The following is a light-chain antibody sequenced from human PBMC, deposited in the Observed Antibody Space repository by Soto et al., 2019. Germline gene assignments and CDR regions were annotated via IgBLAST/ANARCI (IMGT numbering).Light chain of an antibody. V-gene: IGKV1-33*01. Sequence: DIQMTQAPSTLPASVLYIFTITCRASQSLNSLLAWYQQKPGRAPKLLIYDASNLEAGVPSRFRGSGSGTDFTFTISRLQPEDIATYYCQQYENLPTFGQGTRLEIK. CDR1: QSLNSL. CDR2: DAS. CDR3: QQYENLPT. J-gene: IGKJ5*01.